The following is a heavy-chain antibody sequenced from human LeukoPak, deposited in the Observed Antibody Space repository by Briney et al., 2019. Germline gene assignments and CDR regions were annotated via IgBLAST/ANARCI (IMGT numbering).Heavy chain of an antibody. D-gene: IGHD3-16*01. CDR2: ISSSSSYI. J-gene: IGHJ4*02. V-gene: IGHV3-21*01. CDR1: GFTFSSYS. Sequence: GGSLRLSCAASGFTFSSYSMNWVRQAPGKXLEWVSSISSSSSYIYYADSVKGRFTISRDNAKNSLYLQMNSLRAEDTAVYYCAGITVSRTNYFDYWGQGTLVTVSS. CDR3: AGITVSRTNYFDY.